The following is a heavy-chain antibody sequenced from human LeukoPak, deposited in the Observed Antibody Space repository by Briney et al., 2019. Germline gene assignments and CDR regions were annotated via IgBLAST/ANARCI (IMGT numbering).Heavy chain of an antibody. Sequence: SVKVSCKASGGTFSSYAISWVRQAPGQGLEWMGGIIPIFGTANYAQKFQGRVTITADESTSTAYMELSSLRSEDTAVYCCARDLAAAGTAYYYYYYGMDVWGQGTTVTVSS. CDR2: IIPIFGTA. CDR3: ARDLAAAGTAYYYYYYGMDV. D-gene: IGHD6-13*01. CDR1: GGTFSSYA. V-gene: IGHV1-69*13. J-gene: IGHJ6*02.